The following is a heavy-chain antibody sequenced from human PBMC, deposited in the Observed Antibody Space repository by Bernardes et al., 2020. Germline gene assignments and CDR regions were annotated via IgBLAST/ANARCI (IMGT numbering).Heavy chain of an antibody. CDR3: ATPLGYCSGGSCYYPPHFQH. D-gene: IGHD2-15*01. Sequence: ASVKVSCKVSGYTLTELAMHWVRQAPGKGLEWMGGFDPEDGETIYAQKFQGRVTMTEDTSTDTAYMELSSLRSEDTAVYYCATPLGYCSGGSCYYPPHFQHWGQGTLVTVSS. CDR1: GYTLTELA. V-gene: IGHV1-24*01. CDR2: FDPEDGET. J-gene: IGHJ1*01.